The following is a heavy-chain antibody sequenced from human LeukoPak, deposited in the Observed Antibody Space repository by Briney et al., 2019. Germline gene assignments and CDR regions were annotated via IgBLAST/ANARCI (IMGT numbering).Heavy chain of an antibody. D-gene: IGHD3-10*01. J-gene: IGHJ6*02. CDR3: ARAGITMVGGVTYYYYGMDV. Sequence: SVKVSCKASGGTFSSYAISWVRQAPGQGLEWKGRIIPILVIAHYAQKFQGRVTITADKSPSTAYMEQTSLRSEYTAVYCCARAGITMVGGVTYYYYGMDVWGQGTTVTVSS. CDR2: IIPILVIA. V-gene: IGHV1-69*04. CDR1: GGTFSSYA.